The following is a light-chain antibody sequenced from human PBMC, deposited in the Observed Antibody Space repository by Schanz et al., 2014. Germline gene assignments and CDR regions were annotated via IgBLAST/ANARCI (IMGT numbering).Light chain of an antibody. CDR1: ESISNW. Sequence: DIQMTQSPSTLSASVGDRVTITCRASESISNWLAWYQQRPGKAPKLLIYDASSLESGVPSRFSGSGSGTEFTLTISRLEPEDFAVYYCQQSGTSPLWTFGQGTKVEIK. V-gene: IGKV1-5*01. CDR3: QQSGTSPLWT. J-gene: IGKJ1*01. CDR2: DAS.